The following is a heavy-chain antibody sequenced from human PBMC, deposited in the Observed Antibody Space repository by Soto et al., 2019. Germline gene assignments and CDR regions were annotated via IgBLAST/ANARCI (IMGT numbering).Heavy chain of an antibody. D-gene: IGHD2-15*01. CDR2: IRGSGGST. CDR3: AKARSGGYIVVVVALDY. J-gene: IGHJ4*02. V-gene: IGHV3-23*01. Sequence: EVQLLESGGGLVQPGGSLRLYCAASGFTFSSYAMSWVRQAPGKGLEWVSAIRGSGGSTYYADSVKGRFTISRDNSKNTLYLQRNSLRAEDTAVYYCAKARSGGYIVVVVALDYWGQGTLVTVSS. CDR1: GFTFSSYA.